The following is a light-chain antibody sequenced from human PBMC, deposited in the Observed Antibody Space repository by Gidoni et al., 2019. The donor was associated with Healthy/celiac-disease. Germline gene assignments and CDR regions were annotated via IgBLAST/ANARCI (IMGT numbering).Light chain of an antibody. J-gene: IGKJ3*01. CDR2: DAS. V-gene: IGKV3-11*01. CDR3: QQRSDWPGFT. Sequence: EIVLTQSPATLSLSPGERATLSCRASQSVSSYLAWYHQKPGQAPRLLIYDASTRTTAIPARFSGSGSGTDFTLTISSLEPEDFAVYYCQQRSDWPGFTFGPGTKVDIK. CDR1: QSVSSY.